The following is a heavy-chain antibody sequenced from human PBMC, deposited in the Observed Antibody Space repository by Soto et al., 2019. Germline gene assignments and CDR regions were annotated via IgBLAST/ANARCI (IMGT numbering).Heavy chain of an antibody. CDR3: ARDRLGITYYYYGMDV. J-gene: IGHJ6*02. CDR2: ISYDGSNK. CDR1: GFTFSSYA. V-gene: IGHV3-30-3*01. Sequence: GGSLRLSCAASGFTFSSYAMHWVRQAPGKGLEWVAVISYDGSNKYYADSVKGRFTISRDNSKNTLYLQMNSLRAEGTAVYYCARDRLGITYYYYGMDVWGQGTTVTVSS. D-gene: IGHD3-16*01.